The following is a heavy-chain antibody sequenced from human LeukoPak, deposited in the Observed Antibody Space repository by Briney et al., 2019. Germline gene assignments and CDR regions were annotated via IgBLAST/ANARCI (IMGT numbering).Heavy chain of an antibody. V-gene: IGHV4-34*01. CDR1: GGSFSGYY. Sequence: PSETPSLTCAVYGGSFSGYYWSWIRQPPGKGLEWIGEINHSGSTNYNPSLKSRVTISVDASKNQFSLKLSSVTAADTAVYYCARRGLVDIHYYYYMDVWGKGTTVTISS. CDR2: INHSGST. D-gene: IGHD2-15*01. J-gene: IGHJ6*03. CDR3: ARRGLVDIHYYYYMDV.